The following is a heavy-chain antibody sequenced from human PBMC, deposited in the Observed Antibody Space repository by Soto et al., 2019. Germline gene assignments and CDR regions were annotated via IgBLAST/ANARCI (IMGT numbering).Heavy chain of an antibody. CDR1: GYAFTSYG. V-gene: IGHV1-18*01. Sequence: GASVKVSYKASGYAFTSYGISLVQEAAGQGLEWMGWISAYNGNTNYAQKLQGRVTMTTDTSTSTAYMELRSLRSDDTAVYYCARHRATGYYYYMDVWGKGTTVTAP. J-gene: IGHJ6*03. D-gene: IGHD4-4*01. CDR2: ISAYNGNT. CDR3: ARHRATGYYYYMDV.